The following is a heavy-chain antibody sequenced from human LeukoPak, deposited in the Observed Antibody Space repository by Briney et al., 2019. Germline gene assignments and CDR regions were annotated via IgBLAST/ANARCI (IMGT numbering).Heavy chain of an antibody. CDR1: GFTFSSYG. Sequence: GGSLRLSCAASGFTFSSYGMHWVRQAPGKGLEWVAVISYDGSNKYYADSVKGRFTISRDNSKNTLYLQMNSLRAEDTAVYYCAKSEWEPGYYYYGMDVWGQGTTVTVSS. CDR3: AKSEWEPGYYYYGMDV. D-gene: IGHD1-26*01. V-gene: IGHV3-30*18. CDR2: ISYDGSNK. J-gene: IGHJ6*02.